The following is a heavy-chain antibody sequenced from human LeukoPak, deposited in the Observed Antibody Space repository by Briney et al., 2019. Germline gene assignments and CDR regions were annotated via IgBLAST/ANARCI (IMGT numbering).Heavy chain of an antibody. CDR1: GYTFTSYD. V-gene: IGHV1-8*01. CDR3: ARGLGNLRSESD. CDR2: MSPNSGNT. D-gene: IGHD4-17*01. J-gene: IGHJ4*02. Sequence: ASVKVSCKASGYTFTSYDINWVRQATGQGLEWMGWMSPNSGNTGYAQKFQGRVTMTRNTSISTAYMELSSLRSEDTAVYYCARGLGNLRSESDWGQGTLVTVSS.